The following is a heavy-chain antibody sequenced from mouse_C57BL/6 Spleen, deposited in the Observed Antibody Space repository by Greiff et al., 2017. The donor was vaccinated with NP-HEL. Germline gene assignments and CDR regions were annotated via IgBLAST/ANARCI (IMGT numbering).Heavy chain of an antibody. D-gene: IGHD2-4*01. CDR3: ANIYYDPSYYFDY. V-gene: IGHV1-82*01. Sequence: QVQLQQSGPELVKPGASVKISCKASGYAFSSSWMNWVKQRPGKGLEWIGRIYPGDGDTNYNGKFKGKATLTADKSSSTAYMQLSSLTSEDSAVYFCANIYYDPSYYFDYWGQGTTLTVSS. CDR1: GYAFSSSW. CDR2: IYPGDGDT. J-gene: IGHJ2*01.